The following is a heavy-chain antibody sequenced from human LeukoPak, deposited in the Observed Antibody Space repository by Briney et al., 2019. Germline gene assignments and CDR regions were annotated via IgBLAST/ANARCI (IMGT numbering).Heavy chain of an antibody. CDR2: VSSGGSTR. J-gene: IGHJ6*03. V-gene: IGHV3-11*01. CDR3: AKDKYNFWSGSNYYYMDV. D-gene: IGHD3-3*01. CDR1: GFTFSDYY. Sequence: GGSLRLSCAASGFTFSDYYMSWIRQAPGKGLEWVSFVSSGGSTRYYADSVQGRFTISRDNAKRSLYLQINSLRPEDTAVYYCAKDKYNFWSGSNYYYMDVWGKGTTVTVS.